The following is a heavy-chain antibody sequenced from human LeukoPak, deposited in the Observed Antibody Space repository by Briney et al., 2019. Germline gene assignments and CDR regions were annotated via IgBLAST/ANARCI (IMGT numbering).Heavy chain of an antibody. CDR3: ARGNYYLDV. J-gene: IGHJ6*03. CDR1: GSTFSNYN. CDR2: ISSSSSTI. V-gene: IGHV3-48*01. Sequence: GGSLKLSCAASGSTFSNYNMKWVRQAPGKGLEWVSYISSSSSTIYYADSVKGRFTISRDNAKNSLYLQMNSLRAEDTAVYYCARGNYYLDVWGKGTTVTVSS.